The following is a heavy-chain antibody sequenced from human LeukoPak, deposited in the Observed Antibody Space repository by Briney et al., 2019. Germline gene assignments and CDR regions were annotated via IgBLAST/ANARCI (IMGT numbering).Heavy chain of an antibody. V-gene: IGHV1-8*01. J-gene: IGHJ6*02. CDR3: ARWGLASSSAGYYYYGMDV. Sequence: GASVKVSCKASGYTFTSYDINWLRQATGQGLEWMGWMNPNSGNTGYAQKFQGRVTMTRNTSISTAYMELSSLRSEDTTVYYCARWGLASSSAGYYYYGMDVWGQGTTVTVSS. D-gene: IGHD6-6*01. CDR2: MNPNSGNT. CDR1: GYTFTSYD.